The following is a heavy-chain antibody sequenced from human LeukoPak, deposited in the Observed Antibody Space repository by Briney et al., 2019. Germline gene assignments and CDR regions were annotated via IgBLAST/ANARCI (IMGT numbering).Heavy chain of an antibody. CDR3: ARVGRSGTVDY. V-gene: IGHV3-21*01. J-gene: IGHJ4*02. D-gene: IGHD6-25*01. CDR1: GFTFSSYW. CDR2: ISSSSSYI. Sequence: GGSLRLSCAASGFTFSSYWMNWVRQAPGKGLEWVSSISSSSSYIYYADSVKGRFTISRDNAKNSLYLQMNSLRAEDTAVYYCARVGRSGTVDYWGQGTLVTVSS.